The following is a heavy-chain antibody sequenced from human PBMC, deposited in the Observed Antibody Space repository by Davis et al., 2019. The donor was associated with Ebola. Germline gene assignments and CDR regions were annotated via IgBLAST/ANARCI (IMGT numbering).Heavy chain of an antibody. CDR3: AKFSRAGDSV. D-gene: IGHD6-13*01. J-gene: IGHJ4*02. CDR2: ISSRGYSI. CDR1: GFTFSDYY. Sequence: GESLKISCAASGFTFSDYYMSWIRQAPGKGLAWVSYISSRGYSIYYADSVKGRFTISRDNAKNSLYLQVNSLRDEDTAVYYCAKFSRAGDSVWGQGTLVTVSS. V-gene: IGHV3-11*01.